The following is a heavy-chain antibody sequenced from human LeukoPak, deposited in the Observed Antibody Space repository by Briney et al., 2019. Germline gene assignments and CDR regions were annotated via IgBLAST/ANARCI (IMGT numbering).Heavy chain of an antibody. CDR2: IYYSGST. J-gene: IGHJ6*03. D-gene: IGHD3-10*01. V-gene: IGHV4-39*07. Sequence: SETLSLTCTVSGGSISSSIYYWGWIRQSPGKGLEWIGGIYYSGSTYYNPSLKSRVTISVDTSKKQFSLKLTSVTAADTAVYYCARDRYGSGSLYYYYYYMDVWGKGTTVTVSS. CDR1: GGSISSSIYY. CDR3: ARDRYGSGSLYYYYYYMDV.